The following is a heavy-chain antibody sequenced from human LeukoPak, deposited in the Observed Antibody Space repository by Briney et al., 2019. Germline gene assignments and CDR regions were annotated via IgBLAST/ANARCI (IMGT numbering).Heavy chain of an antibody. J-gene: IGHJ3*02. D-gene: IGHD3-10*01. V-gene: IGHV4-59*01. CDR2: LYNIGST. Sequence: SETLSLTCTVSGGSHSNYYWSWIRQPPGKGLEWIGFLYNIGSTNYNPSLRGRVTISVDKPKNQLSLKLSSVTAADTAVYYCARSELLWFGVLLNDAFDIWGQGTMVTVSS. CDR3: ARSELLWFGVLLNDAFDI. CDR1: GGSHSNYY.